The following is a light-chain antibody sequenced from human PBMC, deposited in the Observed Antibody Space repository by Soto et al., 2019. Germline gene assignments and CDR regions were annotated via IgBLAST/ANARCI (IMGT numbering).Light chain of an antibody. CDR2: DVS. CDR3: HRFGPSPT. J-gene: IGKJ4*01. CDR1: QSIPGNF. Sequence: EIVLTQSPATLYLSPGERATLSCGASQSIPGNFLAWYQHRRGLAPRLLIFDVSKRATGIPDRFSGSGSGSVFTLTISRLEPEDSAVYYCHRFGPSPTVGGGNKVEFK. V-gene: IGKV3D-20*01.